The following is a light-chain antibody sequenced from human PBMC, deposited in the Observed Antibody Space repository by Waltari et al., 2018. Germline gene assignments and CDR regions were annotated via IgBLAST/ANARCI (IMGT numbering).Light chain of an antibody. Sequence: QSALTQPRSVSGSPGQAVTTSCTGTSRDGGGDHYAPWCQQHPGKVPKLLIYDVSERPSDVPDRFSGSKSANTASLTISGLQTEDEADYYCCSFAGSYTFVFGTGTSVTVL. CDR1: SRDGGGDHY. CDR2: DVS. V-gene: IGLV2-11*01. CDR3: CSFAGSYTFV. J-gene: IGLJ1*01.